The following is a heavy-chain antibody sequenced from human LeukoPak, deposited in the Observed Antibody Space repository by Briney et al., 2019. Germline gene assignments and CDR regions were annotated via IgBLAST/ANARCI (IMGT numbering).Heavy chain of an antibody. CDR3: ARDLSYGSLDF. V-gene: IGHV3-33*01. J-gene: IGHJ1*01. CDR1: GFSLSTHG. CDR2: MWHDGTRE. Sequence: GGSLRLSCAASGFSLSTHGMHWVRHAPGKGLEWVAGMWHDGTREDYADSVKGRFTISRDPSKNTLNLQMNSLRVEDTAMFYCARDLSYGSLDFRGQGTLVTVSS. D-gene: IGHD1-26*01.